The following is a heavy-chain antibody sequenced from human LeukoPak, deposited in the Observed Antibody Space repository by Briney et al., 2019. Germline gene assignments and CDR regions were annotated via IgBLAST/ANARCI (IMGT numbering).Heavy chain of an antibody. CDR2: IRYDGSNK. J-gene: IGHJ6*03. CDR3: AKGGSSSWYLYYYYMDV. Sequence: PGGSLRLSCAASGFTFSNCDIHWVRQAPGKGLEWVTFIRYDGSNKYYADSVKGRFTISRDNFKNTLYLQMNSLRAEDTAVYYCAKGGSSSWYLYYYYMDVWGKGTTVTISS. D-gene: IGHD6-13*01. V-gene: IGHV3-30*02. CDR1: GFTFSNCD.